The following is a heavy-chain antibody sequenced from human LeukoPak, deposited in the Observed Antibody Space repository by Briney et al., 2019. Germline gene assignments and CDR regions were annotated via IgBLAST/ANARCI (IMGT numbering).Heavy chain of an antibody. D-gene: IGHD3-22*01. CDR1: GGSISSGDYY. J-gene: IGHJ3*02. Sequence: SETLSLTCTVSGGSISSGDYYWSWIRQPPGKGLEWIGYIYYSGSTYYNPSLKSRVTISVDTSKDQFSLKLSSVTAADTAVYYCARVRGYYSAAAFDIWGQGTMVTVSS. V-gene: IGHV4-30-4*08. CDR3: ARVRGYYSAAAFDI. CDR2: IYYSGST.